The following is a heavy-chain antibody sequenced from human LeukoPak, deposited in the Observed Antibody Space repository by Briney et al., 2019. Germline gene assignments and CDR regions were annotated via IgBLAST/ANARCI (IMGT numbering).Heavy chain of an antibody. CDR1: GFTVSSNY. CDR2: IYSGGST. CDR3: ARGLGYCSSTSCYPFDY. J-gene: IGHJ4*02. Sequence: GGSLRLSCAASGFTVSSNYMSWVRQAPGKGLEWVSVIYSGGSTYYADSVKGRFTISRDNSKNTLYLQMNSLGAEDTAVYYCARGLGYCSSTSCYPFDYWGQGTLVTVSS. D-gene: IGHD2-2*01. V-gene: IGHV3-53*01.